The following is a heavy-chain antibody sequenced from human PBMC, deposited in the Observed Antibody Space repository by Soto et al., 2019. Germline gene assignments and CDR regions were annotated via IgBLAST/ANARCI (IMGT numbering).Heavy chain of an antibody. V-gene: IGHV4-4*07. CDR2: IYTSGST. D-gene: IGHD2-8*01. CDR3: ARDSDCTNGVGDTSTALYNTVMAV. CDR1: YC. J-gene: IGHJ6*04. Sequence: YCRSSNKKPAGKGLEWIGLIYTSGSTNYNPSLKSRVTMSVDTSKNQFSLKLSSVTAADTAVYYCARDSDCTNGVGDTSTALYNTVMAVWLKRTTVTGSS.